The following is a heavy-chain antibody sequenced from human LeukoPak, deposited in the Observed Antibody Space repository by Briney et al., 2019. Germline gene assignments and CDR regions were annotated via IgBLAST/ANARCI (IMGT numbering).Heavy chain of an antibody. CDR3: AREGVVVMHDY. Sequence: GGSLRLSCAASGFTFSSYAMHWVRQAPGKGLEWVAVISYDGSNKYYADSVKGRFTISRDNSKNTLYLQMNSLRAEDTAVYYCAREGVVVMHDYWGQGTLVTVSS. CDR1: GFTFSSYA. CDR2: ISYDGSNK. D-gene: IGHD3-22*01. V-gene: IGHV3-30-3*01. J-gene: IGHJ4*02.